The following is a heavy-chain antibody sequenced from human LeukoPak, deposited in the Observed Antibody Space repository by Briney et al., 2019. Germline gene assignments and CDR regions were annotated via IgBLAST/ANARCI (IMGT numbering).Heavy chain of an antibody. Sequence: PGGSLRLSCAASGFTFSDYYMSWLRQAPGKGLEWVSYISSSGSTIYYADSVKGRFTISRDNSKNTLYLQMNSLRAEDTAVYYCAREVGEYGSGSYYSLDYWGQGTLVTVSS. J-gene: IGHJ4*02. CDR1: GFTFSDYY. CDR3: AREVGEYGSGSYYSLDY. CDR2: ISSSGSTI. V-gene: IGHV3-11*04. D-gene: IGHD3-10*01.